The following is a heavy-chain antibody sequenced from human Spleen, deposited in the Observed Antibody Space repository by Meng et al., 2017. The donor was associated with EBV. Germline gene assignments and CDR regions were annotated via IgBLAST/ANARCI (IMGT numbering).Heavy chain of an antibody. Sequence: QVQLVQSGVEVQRPGASVTVPRKASGYNFRNYFMHWVRQAPGQGLEYMGRINPLNGVTHYVQKFQGRVTVTRDTSISTAYMELNSLRSDDTALYYCARAYSGYDDLPSYWGQGTLVTVSS. CDR1: GYNFRNYF. CDR2: INPLNGVT. CDR3: ARAYSGYDDLPSY. D-gene: IGHD5-12*01. J-gene: IGHJ4*02. V-gene: IGHV1-2*06.